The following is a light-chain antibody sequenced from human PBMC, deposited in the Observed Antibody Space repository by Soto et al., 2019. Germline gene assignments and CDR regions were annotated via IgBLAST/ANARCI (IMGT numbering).Light chain of an antibody. CDR2: SNN. CDR3: AAWDDSLSGLWV. Sequence: QSVLTQPPSVSAAPGQRVTISCSGTSSNIGSSYVSWYQQLPGTAPKLLIYSNNQRPSGVPDRFSGSKSGTSASLAISGLRSEDEADYYCAAWDDSLSGLWVFGGGTKVTVL. V-gene: IGLV1-47*02. J-gene: IGLJ3*02. CDR1: SSNIGSSY.